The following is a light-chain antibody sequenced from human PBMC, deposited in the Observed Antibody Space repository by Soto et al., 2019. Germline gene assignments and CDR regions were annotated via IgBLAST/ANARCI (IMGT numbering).Light chain of an antibody. J-gene: IGKJ1*01. CDR1: QGISHY. Sequence: EIQMTQSPSSLSASVGDRVTITCRASQGISHYLAWYQQKPGKVPKLLIYTASTLQSGVPSRFSGSESGTDFTLTISSLQPEDVATYYCQQYNSGPWTFGQGTQVEVK. V-gene: IGKV1-27*01. CDR3: QQYNSGPWT. CDR2: TAS.